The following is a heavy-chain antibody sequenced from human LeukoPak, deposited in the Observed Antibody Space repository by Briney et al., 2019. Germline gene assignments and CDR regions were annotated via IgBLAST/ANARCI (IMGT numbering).Heavy chain of an antibody. CDR3: AREHSLYGDLKFGFDP. V-gene: IGHV3-21*01. CDR1: GGSFSGYY. J-gene: IGHJ5*02. D-gene: IGHD4-17*01. Sequence: ETLSLTCAVYGGSFSGYYWSWIRQPPGKGLEWVSSISSSSSYIYYADSVKGRFTISRDNAKNSLYLQMNSLRAEDTAVYYCAREHSLYGDLKFGFDPWGQGTLVTVSS. CDR2: ISSSSSYI.